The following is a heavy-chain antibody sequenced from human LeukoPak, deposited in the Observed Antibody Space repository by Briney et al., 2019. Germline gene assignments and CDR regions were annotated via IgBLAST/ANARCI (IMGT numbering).Heavy chain of an antibody. J-gene: IGHJ4*02. Sequence: PSGTLSLTCAVSAGSISSTNWWSWMRQPPGKGLEWIGEIYHSGTTNYNPSLKSRVTISVDKSKNQFSLKLNSVTAADTAVYYCARSRSWYEWDYWGQGTLVTVSS. CDR1: AGSISSTNW. V-gene: IGHV4-4*02. CDR2: IYHSGTT. D-gene: IGHD6-13*01. CDR3: ARSRSWYEWDY.